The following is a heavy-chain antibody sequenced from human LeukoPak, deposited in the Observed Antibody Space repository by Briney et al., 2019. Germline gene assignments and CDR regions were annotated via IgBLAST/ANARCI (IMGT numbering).Heavy chain of an antibody. J-gene: IGHJ4*02. CDR3: ARGWLAFDY. CDR1: GGSISSGSYY. Sequence: SQTLSLTCTVSGGSISSGSYYWSWIRQPAGKGLEWIGRIYTSGSTNYNPSLKSRVTTSVDTSKNQFSLKLSSVTAADTAVYCCARGWLAFDYWGQGTLVTVSS. CDR2: IYTSGST. V-gene: IGHV4-61*02. D-gene: IGHD6-19*01.